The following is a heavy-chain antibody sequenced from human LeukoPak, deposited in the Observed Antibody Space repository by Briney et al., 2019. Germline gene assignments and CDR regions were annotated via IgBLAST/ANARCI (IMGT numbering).Heavy chain of an antibody. CDR3: ARNYYDSSGYYL. D-gene: IGHD3-22*01. V-gene: IGHV1-69*13. CDR1: GGTFSSYV. Sequence: GASVNVSCKASGGTFSSYVINWVRQAPGQGLEWMGGILPIFGTAIYAQHFQGRLTITADESTNSAYMELNRLRSDDTAVYYCARNYYDSSGYYLWGQGTLVTVSS. CDR2: ILPIFGTA. J-gene: IGHJ4*02.